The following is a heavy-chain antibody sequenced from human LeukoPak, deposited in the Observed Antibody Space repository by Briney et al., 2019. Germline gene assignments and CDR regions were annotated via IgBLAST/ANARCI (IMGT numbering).Heavy chain of an antibody. Sequence: SETLSLTCAVYGGSFSGYYWSWIRQPPGKGLEWIGEINHSGSTNYNPSLKSRVTISVDTSKNQFSLKLSSVTAADTAVYYCARGRIVVVVAATWFDPWGRGTLVTVSS. CDR3: ARGRIVVVVAATWFDP. CDR2: INHSGST. D-gene: IGHD2-15*01. CDR1: GGSFSGYY. J-gene: IGHJ5*02. V-gene: IGHV4-34*01.